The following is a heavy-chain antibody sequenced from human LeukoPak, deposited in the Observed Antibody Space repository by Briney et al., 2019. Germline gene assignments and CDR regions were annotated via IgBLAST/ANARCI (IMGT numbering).Heavy chain of an antibody. CDR2: INSDGSST. J-gene: IGHJ4*02. Sequence: PGGSLRLSCAASGFTFSSYWMHWVRQAPGKGLVWVSRINSDGSSTSYADSVKGRFTISRDNSKNTLYLQMNSLRAEDTAVYYCARGTWELPYFDYWGQGTLVTVSS. CDR1: GFTFSSYW. D-gene: IGHD1-26*01. V-gene: IGHV3-74*01. CDR3: ARGTWELPYFDY.